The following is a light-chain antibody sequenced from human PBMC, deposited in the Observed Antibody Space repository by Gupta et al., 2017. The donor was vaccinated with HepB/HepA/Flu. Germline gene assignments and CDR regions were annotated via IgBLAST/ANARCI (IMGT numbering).Light chain of an antibody. J-gene: IGKJ3*01. CDR3: QQLNIYPSV. CDR1: QGISSY. V-gene: IGKV1-9*01. Sequence: DTQLTQSPSFVSASVGDRVTISCRASQGISSYLAWYQQKPGKAPKLLIYGASTLQSGVPSRFSGSGSGTEFTLTISSLQPEEFATYYCQQLNIYPSVFGHGTKVDIK. CDR2: GAS.